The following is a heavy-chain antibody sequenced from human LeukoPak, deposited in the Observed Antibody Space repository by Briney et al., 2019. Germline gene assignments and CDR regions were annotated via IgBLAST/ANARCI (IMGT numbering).Heavy chain of an antibody. V-gene: IGHV3-48*03. CDR1: GFTFSNYA. CDR2: VSSSGTI. CDR3: AREPYGRPEFDY. Sequence: GGSLRLSCAASGFTFSNYAMSWVRQAPGKGLEWVSYVSSSGTIFYADSVKGRFTISRDNAKTSLYLQMNSLRAEDTGVYYCAREPYGRPEFDYWGQGTLVTVSS. D-gene: IGHD1-14*01. J-gene: IGHJ4*02.